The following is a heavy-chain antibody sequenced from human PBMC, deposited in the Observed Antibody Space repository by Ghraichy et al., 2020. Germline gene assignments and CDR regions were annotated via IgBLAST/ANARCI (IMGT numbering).Heavy chain of an antibody. V-gene: IGHV5-51*01. Sequence: KVSCKGSGYNFTSHWITWVRQMPGKGLEWMGIIYPGDSDTRYSPSFQGQVTISADKSTNTAYLQWRSLKASDSAMYYCARHSRIVGATADWFDPWGQGTLVTVSS. D-gene: IGHD1-26*01. CDR3: ARHSRIVGATADWFDP. CDR2: IYPGDSDT. CDR1: GYNFTSHW. J-gene: IGHJ5*02.